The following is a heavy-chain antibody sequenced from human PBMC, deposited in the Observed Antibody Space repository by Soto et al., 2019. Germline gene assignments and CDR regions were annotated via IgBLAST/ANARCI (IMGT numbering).Heavy chain of an antibody. CDR3: AKAGGAAGTVDYFDY. CDR2: ISGSVGST. Sequence: GGSLRLSCEASGFTFSNYAINWVRQSPGKGLEWVSVISGSVGSTYYADSVKGRFTITRDNSKNTLYLQMNSLRAEDTAVYYCAKAGGAAGTVDYFDYWGQGTLVTVSS. J-gene: IGHJ4*02. V-gene: IGHV3-23*01. D-gene: IGHD6-13*01. CDR1: GFTFSNYA.